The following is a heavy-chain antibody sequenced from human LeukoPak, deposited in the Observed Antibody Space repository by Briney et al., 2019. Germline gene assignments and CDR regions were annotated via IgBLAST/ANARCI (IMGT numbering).Heavy chain of an antibody. V-gene: IGHV3-48*03. Sequence: GGSLRLSCAASGFTFSSYEMNWVRQAPGKGLEWVSYISSSGSTIYYADSVKGRFTISRDNAKNSLYLQMNSLGAEDTAVYYCARGRITMIVVAPPGPFDIWGQGTMVTVSS. CDR2: ISSSGSTI. D-gene: IGHD3-22*01. J-gene: IGHJ3*02. CDR1: GFTFSSYE. CDR3: ARGRITMIVVAPPGPFDI.